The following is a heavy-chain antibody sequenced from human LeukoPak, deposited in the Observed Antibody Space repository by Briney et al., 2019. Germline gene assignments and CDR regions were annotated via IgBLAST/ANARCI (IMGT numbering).Heavy chain of an antibody. CDR1: GFTFSSYS. CDR3: ARDGHDYAQAIDY. Sequence: GGSLRLSCAASGFTFSSYSMNWVRQAPGKGLEWVSSISSSSSYIYYADSVKGRFSMPRDNAKNSLYLQMNSLRAEDTALYHCARDGHDYAQAIDYWGQGTLVTVSS. J-gene: IGHJ4*02. CDR2: ISSSSSYI. V-gene: IGHV3-21*04. D-gene: IGHD4-17*01.